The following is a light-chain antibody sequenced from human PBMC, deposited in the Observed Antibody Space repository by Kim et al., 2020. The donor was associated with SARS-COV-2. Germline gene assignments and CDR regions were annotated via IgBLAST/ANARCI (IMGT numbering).Light chain of an antibody. Sequence: APGKTASITCGGNNIGSKSVNWYQQKPGQAPVLVIYYDSDRPSGIPERFSGSNSGNTATLTISRVEAGDEADYYCQVWDSSSDHRVFGGGTQLTVL. CDR1: NIGSKS. CDR2: YDS. V-gene: IGLV3-21*04. J-gene: IGLJ3*02. CDR3: QVWDSSSDHRV.